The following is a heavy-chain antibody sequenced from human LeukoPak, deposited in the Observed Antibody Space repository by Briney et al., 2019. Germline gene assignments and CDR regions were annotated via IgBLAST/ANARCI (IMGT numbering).Heavy chain of an antibody. J-gene: IGHJ4*02. CDR3: AGGATSATPDCGNSVYRPLHS. V-gene: IGHV3-7*01. D-gene: IGHD5/OR15-5a*01. CDR1: GFTFNNCW. CDR2: INLDGSDK. Sequence: GGSLRLSCAASGFTFNNCWMNWVRQTPEKGLEWVASINLDGSDKHYVDSVKGRFTISRDNAENSLSLQVSRLRDEDTAVYYCAGGATSATPDCGNSVYRPLHSSGQGIRVTVSS.